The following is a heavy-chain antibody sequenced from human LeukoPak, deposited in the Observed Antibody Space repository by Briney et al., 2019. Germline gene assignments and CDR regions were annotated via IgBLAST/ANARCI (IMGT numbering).Heavy chain of an antibody. Sequence: ASVKVSCKASGGTFSSYAISWVRQAPGQGLEWMGGIIPIFGTADYAQKFQGRVTITADESTSTAYMELSSLRSEDTAVYYCARDLMSPYYFDYWGQGTLGTVSS. V-gene: IGHV1-69*13. CDR3: ARDLMSPYYFDY. CDR2: IIPIFGTA. CDR1: GGTFSSYA. D-gene: IGHD5/OR15-5a*01. J-gene: IGHJ4*02.